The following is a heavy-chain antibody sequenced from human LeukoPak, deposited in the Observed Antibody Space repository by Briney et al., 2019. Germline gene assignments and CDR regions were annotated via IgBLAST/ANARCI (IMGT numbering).Heavy chain of an antibody. J-gene: IGHJ4*02. V-gene: IGHV4-39*01. D-gene: IGHD4-17*01. CDR2: IYYSGST. Sequence: SETLSLTCTVSGGSISSSSYYWGWIRQPPGKGLEWIGSIYYSGSTYYNPSLKSRVTISVDTSKNQFSLKLSSVTAADTAVYYCATLVTTATLKSLNFDYWGQGTLVTVSS. CDR3: ATLVTTATLKSLNFDY. CDR1: GGSISSSSYY.